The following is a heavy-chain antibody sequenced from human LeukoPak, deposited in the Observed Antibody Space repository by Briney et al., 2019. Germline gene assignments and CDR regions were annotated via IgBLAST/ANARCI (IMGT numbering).Heavy chain of an antibody. V-gene: IGHV4-59*01. J-gene: IGHJ5*02. D-gene: IGHD3-22*01. CDR3: ARVGGDSSGYWGFDP. Sequence: SETLSLTCTVSGGSISSYYWSRIRQPPGKGLEWIGYIYYSGSTNYNPSLKSRVTISVDTSKNQFSLKLSSVTAADTAVYYCARVGGDSSGYWGFDPWGQGTLVTVSS. CDR1: GGSISSYY. CDR2: IYYSGST.